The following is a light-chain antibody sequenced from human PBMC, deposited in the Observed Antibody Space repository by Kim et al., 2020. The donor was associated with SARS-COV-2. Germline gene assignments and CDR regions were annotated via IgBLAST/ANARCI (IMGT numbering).Light chain of an antibody. J-gene: IGKJ1*01. CDR3: QKYNAAPWT. V-gene: IGKV1-27*01. Sequence: ACVGDRVTITCRASQGISNSLAWYQQKPGKVPKVLIYSAYALQSGVPSRFSGSGSGTDFTLTISSLQPEDVATYYCQKYNAAPWTFGQGTKVDIK. CDR1: QGISNS. CDR2: SAY.